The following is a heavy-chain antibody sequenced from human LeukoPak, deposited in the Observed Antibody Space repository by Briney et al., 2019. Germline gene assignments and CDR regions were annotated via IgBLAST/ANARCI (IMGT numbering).Heavy chain of an antibody. J-gene: IGHJ4*02. CDR1: GFTFSSYS. Sequence: GGSLRLSCAASGFTFSSYSMNWVRQAPGKGLEWVSYISSSSSTIYYTDSVKGRFTISRDNAKNSLYLQTSSLRDEDTAVYYCAKDVVYGSGSEFDYWGQGTLVTVSS. V-gene: IGHV3-48*02. CDR2: ISSSSSTI. CDR3: AKDVVYGSGSEFDY. D-gene: IGHD3-10*01.